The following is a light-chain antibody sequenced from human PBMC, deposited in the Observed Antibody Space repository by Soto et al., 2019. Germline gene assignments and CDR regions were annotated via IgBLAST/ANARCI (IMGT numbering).Light chain of an antibody. CDR3: SSYTGSSTLDV. J-gene: IGLJ1*01. CDR2: DVS. V-gene: IGLV2-14*02. Sequence: SVRAQAASGSGAPGQSISISCTGTSSDVGSYNLVSWYQQHPGKAPKLMIYDVSNRPSGISNRFSGSKSGNTASLTISGLQAEDEADYYCSSYTGSSTLDVFGTGTKVTVL. CDR1: SSDVGSYNL.